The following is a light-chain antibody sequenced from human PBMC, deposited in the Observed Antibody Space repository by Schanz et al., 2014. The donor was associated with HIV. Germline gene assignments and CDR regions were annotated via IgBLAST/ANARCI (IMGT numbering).Light chain of an antibody. CDR2: DNS. CDR1: SSSIGSNF. J-gene: IGLJ2*01. CDR3: GTWDSTLSAVV. V-gene: IGLV1-51*01. Sequence: QSVLTQPPSVSAAPGQKVTISCSGSSSSIGSNFVSWYQQLPGTAPKLLICDNSKRPSGIPDRFSGSKSGTSATLGITGLQTGDEADYYCGTWDSTLSAVVFGGGTKLTVL.